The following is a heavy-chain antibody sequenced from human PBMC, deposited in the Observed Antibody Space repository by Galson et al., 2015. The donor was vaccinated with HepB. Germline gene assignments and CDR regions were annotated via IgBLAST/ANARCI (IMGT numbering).Heavy chain of an antibody. CDR1: GFTVSSNC. CDR2: IYRGGTT. CDR3: ASGSAARLDWYHTYMDV. V-gene: IGHV3-66*01. Sequence: SLRLSCAASGFTVSSNCMSWVRQAPGTGLGWVSIIYRGGTTYYADSVLGRFTISRDNSKNTLYLQMNSLRADDTALYYCASGSAARLDWYHTYMDVWGKGTTVTVSS. D-gene: IGHD6-6*01. J-gene: IGHJ6*03.